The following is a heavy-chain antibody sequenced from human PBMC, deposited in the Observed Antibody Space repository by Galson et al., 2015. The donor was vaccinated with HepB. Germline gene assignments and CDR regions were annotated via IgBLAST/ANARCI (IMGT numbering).Heavy chain of an antibody. V-gene: IGHV1-69*10. CDR3: ARVAEIVVVPYYYYMDV. CDR1: GGTFSSYA. J-gene: IGHJ6*03. D-gene: IGHD2-2*01. CDR2: IIPILGIA. Sequence: SVKVSCKASGGTFSSYAISWVRQAPGQGLEWMGGIIPILGIANYAQKFQGRVTITADKSTSTAYMELSSLRSEDTAVYYCARVAEIVVVPYYYYMDVWGKGTTVTVSS.